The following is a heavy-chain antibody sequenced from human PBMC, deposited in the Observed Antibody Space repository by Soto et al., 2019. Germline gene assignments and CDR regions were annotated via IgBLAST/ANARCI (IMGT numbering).Heavy chain of an antibody. CDR1: GGSISSGGYY. Sequence: NPSETLSLTCTVSGGSISSGGYYWSWIRQHPGKGLEWIGYIYYSGSTYYNPSLKSRVTISVDTSKNQFSLKLSSVTAADTAVYYCARAQRSITIFGVVTPPGLYYYGMDVWGQGTTVTVSS. CDR3: ARAQRSITIFGVVTPPGLYYYGMDV. V-gene: IGHV4-31*03. D-gene: IGHD3-3*01. CDR2: IYYSGST. J-gene: IGHJ6*02.